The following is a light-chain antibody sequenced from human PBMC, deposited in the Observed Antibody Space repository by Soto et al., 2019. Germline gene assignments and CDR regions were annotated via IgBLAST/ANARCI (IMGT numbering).Light chain of an antibody. CDR3: QSYDSSLSGSYV. CDR2: GNN. CDR1: SSNIGAGYD. J-gene: IGLJ1*01. V-gene: IGLV1-40*01. Sequence: QSVLTQPPSVSGAPGQRVTTSCTGSSSNIGAGYDVHWYQRLPGTAPKVLIYGNNNRPSGVPDRFSGSKSGTSASLPITGLQAEDEADYYCQSYDSSLSGSYVFGTGTKLTVL.